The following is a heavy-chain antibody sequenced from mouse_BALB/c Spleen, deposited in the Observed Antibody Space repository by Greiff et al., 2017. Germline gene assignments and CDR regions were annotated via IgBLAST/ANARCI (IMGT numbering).Heavy chain of an antibody. J-gene: IGHJ2*01. V-gene: IGHV1-31*01. CDR1: GYSFTGYY. CDR3: ARFDDGYYVFDY. CDR2: INPYNGAT. Sequence: VQLKQSGPELVKPGASVKISCKASGYSFTGYYMHWVKQSHVKSLEWIGRINPYNGATSYNQNFKDKASLTVDKSSSTAYMELHSLTSEDSAVYYCARFDDGYYVFDYWGQGTTLTVSS. D-gene: IGHD2-3*01.